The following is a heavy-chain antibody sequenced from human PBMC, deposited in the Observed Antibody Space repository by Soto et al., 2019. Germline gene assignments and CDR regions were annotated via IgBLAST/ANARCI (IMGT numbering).Heavy chain of an antibody. CDR2: ISYDGSNK. CDR3: ATIPPLGLAYYYGSGSYYRVGHGMDV. D-gene: IGHD3-10*01. V-gene: IGHV3-30*03. Sequence: QVQLVESGGGVVQPGRSLRLSCAASGFTFSSYGMHWVRQAPGKGLEWVAVISYDGSNKYYADSVKGRFTISRDNSKNALYLQMNSLRAEDTAVYYCATIPPLGLAYYYGSGSYYRVGHGMDVWGQGDTVTVSS. J-gene: IGHJ6*02. CDR1: GFTFSSYG.